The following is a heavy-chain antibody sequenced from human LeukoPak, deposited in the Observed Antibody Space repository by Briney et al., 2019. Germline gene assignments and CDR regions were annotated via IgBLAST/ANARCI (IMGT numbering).Heavy chain of an antibody. J-gene: IGHJ4*02. CDR2: LSGSGGST. V-gene: IGHV3-23*01. Sequence: GGSLRLSCAASGFTFSSYGMSWVRQAPGKGLEWVSALSGSGGSTYYAASVKGRFTISRDNSKNTLYLQMNSLRAEDTAVYYCAREGREGYNYPALDFWGQGILVTVSS. CDR1: GFTFSSYG. D-gene: IGHD5-24*01. CDR3: AREGREGYNYPALDF.